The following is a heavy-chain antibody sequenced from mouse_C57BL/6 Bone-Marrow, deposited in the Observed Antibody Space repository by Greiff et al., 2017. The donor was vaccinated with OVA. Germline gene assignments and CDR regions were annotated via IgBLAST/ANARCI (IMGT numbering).Heavy chain of an antibody. J-gene: IGHJ4*01. Sequence: VQLQQPGAELVRPGTSVKLSCKASGYTFTSYWMHWVKQRPGQGLEWIGVIDPSDSYTNYNQKFKGKATLTVDTSSSTAYMQLSSLTSEDSAVYYCAEEGYWGQGTSVTVSS. CDR3: AEEGY. CDR2: IDPSDSYT. V-gene: IGHV1-59*01. CDR1: GYTFTSYW.